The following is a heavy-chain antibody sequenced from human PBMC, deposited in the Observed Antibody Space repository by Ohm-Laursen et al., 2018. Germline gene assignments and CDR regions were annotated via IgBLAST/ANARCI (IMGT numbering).Heavy chain of an antibody. CDR1: GGSFSGYY. V-gene: IGHV4-31*11. CDR2: IYYSGST. D-gene: IGHD6-19*01. Sequence: TLSLTCAVYGGSFSGYYWSWIRQHPGRGLEWIGYIYYSGSTYYNPSLKSRVTISVDTSKNQFSLKLSSVTAADTAVYYCARDSGWYDHDYWGQGTLVTVSS. CDR3: ARDSGWYDHDY. J-gene: IGHJ4*02.